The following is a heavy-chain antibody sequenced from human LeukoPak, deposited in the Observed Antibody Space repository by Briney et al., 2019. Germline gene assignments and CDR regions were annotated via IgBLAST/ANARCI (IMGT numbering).Heavy chain of an antibody. CDR1: GFTFSSYA. V-gene: IGHV3-23*01. CDR3: AKDYCXGDXAXXXFQH. D-gene: IGHD2-21*02. J-gene: IGHJ1*01. Sequence: GGSLRLSCAASGFTFSSYAMSWVRQAPGKGLEWVSGLSGSGGSTYYADSVKGRFTISRDNSKNTLFLQMNSLRAEDTAVYYCAKDYCXGDXAXXXFQHWGQGTXVTVSS. CDR2: LSGSGGST.